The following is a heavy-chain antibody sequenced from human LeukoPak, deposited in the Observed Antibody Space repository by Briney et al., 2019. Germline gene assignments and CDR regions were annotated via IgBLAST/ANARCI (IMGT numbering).Heavy chain of an antibody. CDR3: VRDQYCSGGSCPYGMDV. V-gene: IGHV3-72*01. D-gene: IGHD2-15*01. CDR1: GFIFSDHY. CDR2: TRNKANSYTT. J-gene: IGHJ6*02. Sequence: PGGSLRLSCAASGFIFSDHYMDWVRQAPGKGLAWVGRTRNKANSYTTEYAASVKGRFTISRDDSKNSLYLQMNSPKTEDTAVYYCVRDQYCSGGSCPYGMDVWGQGTTVTVSS.